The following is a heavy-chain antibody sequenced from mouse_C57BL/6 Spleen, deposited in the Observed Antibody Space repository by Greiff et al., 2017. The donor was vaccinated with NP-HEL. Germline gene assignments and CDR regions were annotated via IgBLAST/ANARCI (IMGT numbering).Heavy chain of an antibody. CDR2: IYPGDGDT. Sequence: QVQLQQSGPELVKPGASVKISCKASGYAFSSSWMNWVMQRPGKGLAWIGRIYPGDGDTNYTGKFKGQATLSADKSSSTAYMQLSSLTSEDTAVYFCARNYGSSSCFAYWGQGTLVTVSA. J-gene: IGHJ3*01. V-gene: IGHV1-82*01. D-gene: IGHD1-1*01. CDR3: ARNYGSSSCFAY. CDR1: GYAFSSSW.